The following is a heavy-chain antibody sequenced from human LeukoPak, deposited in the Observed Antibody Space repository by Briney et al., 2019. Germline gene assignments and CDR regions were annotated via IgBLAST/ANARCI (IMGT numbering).Heavy chain of an antibody. Sequence: GGSLRLSCAASGFTFSSYSMNWVRQAPGKGLEWVSYISSRSRTIYYADSVKGRFTISRDNAKNSLYLQMNSLRAEDTAVYYCARDGKWELLPQDWFDPWGQGTLVTVSS. CDR1: GFTFSSYS. CDR3: ARDGKWELLPQDWFDP. V-gene: IGHV3-48*04. J-gene: IGHJ5*02. D-gene: IGHD1-26*01. CDR2: ISSRSRTI.